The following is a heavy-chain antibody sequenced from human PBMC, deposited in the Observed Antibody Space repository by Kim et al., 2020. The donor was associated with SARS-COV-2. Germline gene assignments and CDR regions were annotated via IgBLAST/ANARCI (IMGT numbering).Heavy chain of an antibody. J-gene: IGHJ4*02. V-gene: IGHV3-30-3*01. CDR3: ARAGEYQLLSSRGLDY. Sequence: GGSLRLSCAASGFTFSSYAMHWVRQAPGKGLEWVAVISYDGSNKYYADSVKGRFTISRDNSKNTLYLQMNSLRAEDTAVYYCARAGEYQLLSSRGLDYWGQGTLVTVSS. CDR1: GFTFSSYA. D-gene: IGHD2-2*01. CDR2: ISYDGSNK.